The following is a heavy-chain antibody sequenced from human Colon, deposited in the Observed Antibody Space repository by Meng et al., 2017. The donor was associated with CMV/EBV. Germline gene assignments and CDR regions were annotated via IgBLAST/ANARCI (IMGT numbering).Heavy chain of an antibody. Sequence: SETLSLTCTVSGGSVSSGSYYWSWIRQPPGKGLEWIGYISYSGSTNYNPSLKSRVAISVDPSKNQSSLKLSSVTGADTAVYYCAGGKYNYILDYWGQGSLVTVSS. V-gene: IGHV4-61*01. J-gene: IGHJ4*02. D-gene: IGHD5-18*01. CDR2: ISYSGST. CDR1: GGSVSSGSYY. CDR3: AGGKYNYILDY.